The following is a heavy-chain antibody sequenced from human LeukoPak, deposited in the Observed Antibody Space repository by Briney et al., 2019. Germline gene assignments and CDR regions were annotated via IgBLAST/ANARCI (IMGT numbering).Heavy chain of an antibody. V-gene: IGHV3-30*18. D-gene: IGHD4-17*01. CDR3: AKNAPSHGDYEYYFDY. CDR1: GFTFSSYG. J-gene: IGHJ4*02. Sequence: GRSLRLSCAASGFTFSSYGMHWVRQAPGKGLEWVAVISYDGSNKYYADSVKGRFTISRDNSKNTLYLQMNSLRAEDTAVYYCAKNAPSHGDYEYYFDYWGQGTLVTVSS. CDR2: ISYDGSNK.